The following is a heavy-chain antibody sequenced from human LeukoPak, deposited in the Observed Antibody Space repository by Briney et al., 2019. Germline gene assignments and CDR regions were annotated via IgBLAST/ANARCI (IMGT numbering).Heavy chain of an antibody. CDR1: GFTFSSYA. CDR2: ISYDGSNK. CDR3: ARHHYDGFSDYFDY. V-gene: IGHV3-30-3*01. D-gene: IGHD3-22*01. J-gene: IGHJ4*02. Sequence: PGGSLRLSCAASGFTFSSYAMHWVRQAPGKGLEWVAVISYDGSNKYYADSVKGRFTISRDNSKNTLYLQMNSLRAEDTAVYYCARHHYDGFSDYFDYRGQGTLVTVSS.